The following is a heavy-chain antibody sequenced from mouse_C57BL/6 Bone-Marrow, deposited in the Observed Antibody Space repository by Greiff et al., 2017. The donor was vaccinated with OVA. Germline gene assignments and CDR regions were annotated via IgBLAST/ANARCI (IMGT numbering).Heavy chain of an antibody. Sequence: QVQLQQSGAELVKPGASVKISCKASGYAFSSYWMNWVKQRPGKGLEWIGQIYPGDGDTNYNGKFKGKATLTADKSSSTAYMQLSSLTSEDSAVYFCARGGGYPYYFDYWGQGTTLTVSS. CDR2: IYPGDGDT. CDR3: ARGGGYPYYFDY. V-gene: IGHV1-80*01. D-gene: IGHD2-2*01. CDR1: GYAFSSYW. J-gene: IGHJ2*01.